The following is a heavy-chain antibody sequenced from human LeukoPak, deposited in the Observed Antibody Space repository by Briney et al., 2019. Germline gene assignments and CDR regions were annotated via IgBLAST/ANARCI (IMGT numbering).Heavy chain of an antibody. CDR1: GFTVSSYA. J-gene: IGHJ5*02. CDR2: ISYDGSNK. D-gene: IGHD2-15*01. V-gene: IGHV3-30*04. Sequence: GRSLRLSCAGAGFTVSSYAMHWVRQVPGKGLEWVAVISYDGSNKYYADSVKGRFTISRDNSKNTLYLQMNSLRAEDTAVYYCARDSLGCYDPWGQGTLVTVSS. CDR3: ARDSLGCYDP.